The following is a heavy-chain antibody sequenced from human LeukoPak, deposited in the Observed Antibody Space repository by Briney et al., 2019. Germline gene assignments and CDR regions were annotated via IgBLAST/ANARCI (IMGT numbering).Heavy chain of an antibody. CDR2: ISGSGGST. Sequence: GGSLRLSCAASGFTFSNYAMNWVRQAPGKGLEWVSTISGSGGSTYYADSVRGRFTISRDNSKNTLYLQMNSLRAEDTAVYYCAKLVAGPDLGYYYYYMDVWGKGTTVTVSS. CDR3: AKLVAGPDLGYYYYYMDV. D-gene: IGHD6-19*01. V-gene: IGHV3-23*01. CDR1: GFTFSNYA. J-gene: IGHJ6*03.